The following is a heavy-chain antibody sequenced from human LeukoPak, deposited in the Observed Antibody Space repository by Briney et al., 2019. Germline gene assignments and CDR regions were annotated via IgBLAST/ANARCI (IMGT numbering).Heavy chain of an antibody. D-gene: IGHD2-21*01. Sequence: SVKVSCKASGGTFSSYTISWVRQAPGQGLEWMGRIIPILGIANYAQKFQGRVTITADKSTSTAYMELSSLRSEDTAVYYCARADCGGDCYEDYWGQGTLVTVSS. J-gene: IGHJ4*02. CDR1: GGTFSSYT. V-gene: IGHV1-69*02. CDR3: ARADCGGDCYEDY. CDR2: IIPILGIA.